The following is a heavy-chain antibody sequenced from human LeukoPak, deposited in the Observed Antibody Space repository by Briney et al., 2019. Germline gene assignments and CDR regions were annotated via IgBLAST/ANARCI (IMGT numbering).Heavy chain of an antibody. CDR3: AKQSGGTHDY. D-gene: IGHD3-10*01. Sequence: GGSLRLSCAASGFTFSTYALSWVRQAPGKGLEWVSSIRGSDGSTYYADSVKGRFTISRDNSKNTLYLQMNSLRVEDTAVYYCAKQSGGTHDYWGQGTLVTVSS. CDR2: IRGSDGST. V-gene: IGHV3-23*01. J-gene: IGHJ4*02. CDR1: GFTFSTYA.